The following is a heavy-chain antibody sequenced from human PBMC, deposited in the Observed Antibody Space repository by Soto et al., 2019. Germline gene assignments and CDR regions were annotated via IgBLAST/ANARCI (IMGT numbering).Heavy chain of an antibody. CDR2: MYISGST. CDR1: GGSISGYY. CDR3: ASDQINQNVFDF. Sequence: SETLSLTCGVYGGSISGYYWTWIRQTAGKGLEWIGRMYISGSTNYNPSLKSRATMSIDTSKNYFSLKLRSVTAADTAVYYCASDQINQNVFDFWGQGTMVTVSS. V-gene: IGHV4-59*10. J-gene: IGHJ3*01.